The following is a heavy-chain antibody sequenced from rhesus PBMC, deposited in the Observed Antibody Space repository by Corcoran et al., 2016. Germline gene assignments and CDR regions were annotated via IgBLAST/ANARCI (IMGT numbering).Heavy chain of an antibody. V-gene: IGHV4-99*01. CDR2: ISGSSGSN. J-gene: IGHJ4*01. CDR3: ARLRSGSSPDY. D-gene: IGHD6-25*01. Sequence: QVQLQESGPGLVKPSETLSLTCAVSGYSISSGYYWGWIRQPPGKGLEYIGYISGSSGSNYYNPSFNSRVTISKDTSKYQFSLKLSSVTAADTAVYYCARLRSGSSPDYWGQGVLVTVSS. CDR1: GYSISSGYY.